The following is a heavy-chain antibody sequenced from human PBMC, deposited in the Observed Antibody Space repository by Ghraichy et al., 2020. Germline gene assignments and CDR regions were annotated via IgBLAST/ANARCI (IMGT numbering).Heavy chain of an antibody. CDR3: ARDLSTSWNYYGMDV. CDR2: IKEEGTVK. V-gene: IGHV3-7*01. CDR1: GFTFSTYW. Sequence: GGSLRLSCAASGFTFSTYWMSWVRQAPGKGLDWVANIKEEGTVKYYADSVKGRFTLSRDNAKSSLYLEMNSLRAEDTAVYYCARDLSTSWNYYGMDVWGQGTTITVAS. D-gene: IGHD6-13*01. J-gene: IGHJ6*02.